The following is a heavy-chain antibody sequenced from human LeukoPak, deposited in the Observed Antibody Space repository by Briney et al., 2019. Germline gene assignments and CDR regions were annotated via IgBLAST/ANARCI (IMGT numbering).Heavy chain of an antibody. D-gene: IGHD5-12*01. CDR1: GYTFSSYH. V-gene: IGHV1-18*01. Sequence: ASVKVSCKASGYTFSSYHVSWVRQAPGQGLEWMGWISAYNGNTNYAQKLQGRVTMTTDTSTSTAYMELRSLRSDDTAVYYCARVGGGYDSGGNNWFDPWGQGTLVTVSS. CDR2: ISAYNGNT. CDR3: ARVGGGYDSGGNNWFDP. J-gene: IGHJ5*02.